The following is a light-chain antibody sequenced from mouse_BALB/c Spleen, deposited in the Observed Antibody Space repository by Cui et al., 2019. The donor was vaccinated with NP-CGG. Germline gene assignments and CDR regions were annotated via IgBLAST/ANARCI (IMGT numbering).Light chain of an antibody. CDR3: ALWYSNHWV. V-gene: IGLV1*01. Sequence: QAVVTQESALTTSPGETVTLTCRSNTGAVTTSNYANWVQEKPDHLFPGLIGGTKNRAPGVPAKFSGSLIGEKAALTITGAQTEDEAIYFFALWYSNHWVFGGGTKLTVL. CDR1: TGAVTTSNY. CDR2: GTK. J-gene: IGLJ1*01.